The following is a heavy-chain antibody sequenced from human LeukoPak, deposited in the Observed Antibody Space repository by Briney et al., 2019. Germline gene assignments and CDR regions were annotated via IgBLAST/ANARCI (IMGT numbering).Heavy chain of an antibody. V-gene: IGHV3-53*01. CDR3: AGDTHSSSWYDH. CDR2: IYSDGNT. D-gene: IGHD6-19*01. CDR1: GFTVSSMY. J-gene: IGHJ5*02. Sequence: GGSLRLSCAVSGFTVSSMYMRWVRQAPGKGLEWVSFIYSDGNTYYADSVKGRFTLSGDSSRNTLYLQMNSLRVDDTAVYYCAGDTHSSSWYDHWGQGTLVTVSS.